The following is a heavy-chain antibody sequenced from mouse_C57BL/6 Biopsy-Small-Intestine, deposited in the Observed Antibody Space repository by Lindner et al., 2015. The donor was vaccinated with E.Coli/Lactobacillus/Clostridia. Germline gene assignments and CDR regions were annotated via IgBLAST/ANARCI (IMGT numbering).Heavy chain of an antibody. Sequence: SVKVSCKASGYTFTSYGISWVRQAPGQGLEWMGWISAYTGNTSFPQKLQGRVTMTTDTSTSTAYMELRSLRSDDTAVYYCARRPYYYDSSGYSDLYYFDYWGQGTLVTVSS. CDR2: ISAYTGNT. CDR3: ARRPYYYDSSGYSDLYYFDY. D-gene: IGHD1-1*01. J-gene: IGHJ2*01. V-gene: IGHV1-7*01. CDR1: GYTFTSYG.